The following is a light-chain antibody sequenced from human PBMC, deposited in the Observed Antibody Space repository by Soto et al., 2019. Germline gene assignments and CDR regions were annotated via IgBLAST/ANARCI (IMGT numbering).Light chain of an antibody. CDR2: GAS. CDR1: QSISSN. J-gene: IGKJ5*01. V-gene: IGKV3-15*01. CDR3: QQYNDWPPT. Sequence: EIVMTQSPATLSVSPGEGATLSCRASQSISSNLAWYQQKPGQAPRLLIYGASTRATGIPARFSGSGSGTESTLTISSLQSEDFAVYDCQQYNDWPPTFGQGTRLEMK.